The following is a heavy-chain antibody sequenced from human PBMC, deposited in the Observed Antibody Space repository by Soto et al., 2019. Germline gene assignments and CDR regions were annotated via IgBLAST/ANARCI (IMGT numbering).Heavy chain of an antibody. Sequence: QVQLVQSGAEVKKPGASVKVSCKASGYTFTTYGISWVRQAPGQGLEWMGWISAYNGNTNYAHKLQGRVTMTTDTSTRTAYMELRSLRSDDTAVYYCARQQWLYYYYGMDVWGQGTTVTVSS. D-gene: IGHD6-19*01. V-gene: IGHV1-18*01. CDR1: GYTFTTYG. J-gene: IGHJ6*02. CDR2: ISAYNGNT. CDR3: ARQQWLYYYYGMDV.